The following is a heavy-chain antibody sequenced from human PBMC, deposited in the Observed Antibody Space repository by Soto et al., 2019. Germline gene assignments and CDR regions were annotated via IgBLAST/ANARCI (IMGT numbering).Heavy chain of an antibody. CDR1: GGSFSGYY. J-gene: IGHJ5*02. CDR3: ARGDIVVVQGFDP. V-gene: IGHV4-34*01. D-gene: IGHD2-15*01. CDR2: INHSGST. Sequence: SETLSLTCAVYGGSFSGYYWSWIRQPPGKGLEWIGEINHSGSTNYNPSLKSRVTISVDTSKNQFSLKLSSVTAADTAVYYCARGDIVVVQGFDPWGQGTLVTVS.